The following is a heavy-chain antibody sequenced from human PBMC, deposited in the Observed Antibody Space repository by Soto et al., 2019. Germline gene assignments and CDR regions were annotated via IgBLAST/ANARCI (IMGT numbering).Heavy chain of an antibody. CDR2: FYYSEST. Sequence: QLQLQESGPGLVKPSETLSLTCTVSGGSISSGPYSWGRIRQPPGEGLEWIGTFYYSESTYYNPSLESPVTISVDTSKNQFSLKVSSVTVADTAVYYCARLGGYCSSTSCYGYYGMDVWGQGTTVTVSS. V-gene: IGHV4-39*01. J-gene: IGHJ6*02. CDR1: GGSISSGPYS. CDR3: ARLGGYCSSTSCYGYYGMDV. D-gene: IGHD2-2*01.